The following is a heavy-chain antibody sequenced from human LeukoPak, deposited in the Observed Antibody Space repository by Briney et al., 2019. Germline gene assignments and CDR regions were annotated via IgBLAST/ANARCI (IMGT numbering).Heavy chain of an antibody. V-gene: IGHV1-2*02. CDR3: AKGSYSISSFDY. D-gene: IGHD6-6*01. J-gene: IGHJ4*02. CDR1: GYTFTDYY. Sequence: ASVKVSCKASGYTFTDYYIHWVRQAPGRGLEWMGWINPNGGGTNYAQKFQGSVTMTRDTSISTAYMELNRLTSDDTAVYYCAKGSYSISSFDYWGQGTLVTVSS. CDR2: INPNGGGT.